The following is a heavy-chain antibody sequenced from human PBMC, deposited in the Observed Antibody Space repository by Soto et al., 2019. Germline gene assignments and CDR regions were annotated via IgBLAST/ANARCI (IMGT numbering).Heavy chain of an antibody. CDR2: IIPIFGTA. V-gene: IGHV1-69*13. D-gene: IGHD3-10*01. CDR3: ARDKSGSGSYYNAYYYYCMDV. CDR1: GGTFSSYA. J-gene: IGHJ6*02. Sequence: WASVKVSCKASGGTFSSYAISWVRQAPGQGLEWMGGIIPIFGTANYAQKFQGRVTITADESTSTAYMELSSLRSEDTAVYYCARDKSGSGSYYNAYYYYCMDVWGQGTTVTVSS.